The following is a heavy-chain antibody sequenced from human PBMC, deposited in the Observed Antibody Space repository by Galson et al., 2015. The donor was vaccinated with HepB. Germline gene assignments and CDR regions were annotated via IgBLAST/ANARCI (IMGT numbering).Heavy chain of an antibody. D-gene: IGHD3-10*01. V-gene: IGHV3-9*01. CDR2: ISWNSGSI. Sequence: SLRLSCAASGFTFDDYAMHWVRHAPGKGLEWVSGISWNSGSIGYADSVKGRFTISRDNAKNSLYLQMNSLRAEDTALYYCAKGRFGAGLPSWFDPWGQGTLVTVSS. J-gene: IGHJ5*02. CDR3: AKGRFGAGLPSWFDP. CDR1: GFTFDDYA.